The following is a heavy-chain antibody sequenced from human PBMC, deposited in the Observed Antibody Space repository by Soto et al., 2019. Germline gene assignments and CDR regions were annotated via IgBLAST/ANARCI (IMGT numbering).Heavy chain of an antibody. V-gene: IGHV1-24*01. CDR3: VRADDYKSSWFDP. CDR2: FDPEDGET. CDR1: GYTLTELS. J-gene: IGHJ5*02. D-gene: IGHD4-4*01. Sequence: ASVKVSCKVSGYTLTELSMHWVRQAPGKGLEWMGGFDPEDGETIYTQKFQGRVTMTEDTSTDTAYMELSSLRSEDTAVYYCVRADDYKSSWFDPWGQGNLVTVSS.